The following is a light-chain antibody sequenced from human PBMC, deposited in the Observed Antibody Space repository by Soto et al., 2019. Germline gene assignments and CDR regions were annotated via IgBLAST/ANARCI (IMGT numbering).Light chain of an antibody. CDR3: SSYTSNCTHVL. J-gene: IGLJ3*02. CDR2: DVS. CDR1: SSDVGGYNY. V-gene: IGLV2-14*03. Sequence: QSALTQPASVSGSPGQSITISCTGTSSDVGGYNYVSWYQQHPGKAPKLMIYDVSNRPSGISNRFSGSKSGNTASLTISGLQAEDEADYYCSSYTSNCTHVLFGGGTKLTVL.